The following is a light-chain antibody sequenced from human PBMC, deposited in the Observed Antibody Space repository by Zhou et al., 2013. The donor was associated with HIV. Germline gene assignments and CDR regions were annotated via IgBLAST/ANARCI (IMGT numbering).Light chain of an antibody. V-gene: IGKV3-20*01. CDR2: GAS. CDR1: QSVSSTY. J-gene: IGKJ1*01. CDR3: QQYENSPRT. Sequence: EIVLTQSPGTLSLSPGERATLSCRASQSVSSTYLAWYQQKPGQAPRLLIYGASFRATGIPDRFSGSGSGTDFTLIINRLETEDFAVYYCQQYENSPRTFGQGTKVE.